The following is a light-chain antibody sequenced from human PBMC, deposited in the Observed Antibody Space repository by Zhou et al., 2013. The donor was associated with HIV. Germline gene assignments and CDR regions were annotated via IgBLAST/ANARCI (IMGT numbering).Light chain of an antibody. CDR2: DTS. V-gene: IGKV3-20*01. CDR3: QQYDSSPYT. CDR1: QSVSSY. Sequence: QSPATLSLSPGERATLSCRASQSVSSYLAWYQQKPGQAPSLLIYDTSTRATGIPARFSGSGSGTDFTLTISRLETEDFAVYYCQQYDSSPYTFGQGTKLEIK. J-gene: IGKJ2*01.